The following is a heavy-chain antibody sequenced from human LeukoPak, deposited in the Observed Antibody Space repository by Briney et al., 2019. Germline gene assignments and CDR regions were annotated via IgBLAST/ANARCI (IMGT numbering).Heavy chain of an antibody. V-gene: IGHV1-18*04. Sequence: ASVKVSCRASGYTFSGYYIHWVRQAPGQGLEWMGWISAYNGNTNYAQKLQGRVTMTTDTSTSTAYMELRSLRSDDTAVYYCARDRYPYYYDSSGYYAATDYWGQGTLVTVSS. D-gene: IGHD3-22*01. CDR2: ISAYNGNT. CDR3: ARDRYPYYYDSSGYYAATDY. J-gene: IGHJ4*02. CDR1: GYTFSGYY.